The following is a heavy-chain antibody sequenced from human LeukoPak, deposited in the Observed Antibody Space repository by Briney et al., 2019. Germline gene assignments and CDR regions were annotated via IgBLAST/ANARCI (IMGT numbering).Heavy chain of an antibody. CDR2: IWYDGSSQ. CDR3: AREYYDSSDYPRQHYFDY. V-gene: IGHV3-33*01. Sequence: GGSLRLSCTASGFSFSAYGMHWVRQAPGKGLEWVAVIWYDGSSQYYADSVKGRFTISRDNSKNTLYLQMNSLRAEDTAVYYCAREYYDSSDYPRQHYFDYWGQGTLVTVSS. D-gene: IGHD3-22*01. J-gene: IGHJ4*02. CDR1: GFSFSAYG.